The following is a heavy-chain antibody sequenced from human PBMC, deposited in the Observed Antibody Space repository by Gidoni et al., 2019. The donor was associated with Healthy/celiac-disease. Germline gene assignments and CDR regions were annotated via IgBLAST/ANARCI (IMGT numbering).Heavy chain of an antibody. V-gene: IGHV3-23*01. D-gene: IGHD1-26*01. Sequence: EVQLLESGGGLVQPGGSLRLSCAASGFTFSSYAMSWVRQAPGKGLEWVSAISGSGGSTYYADSVKGRFTISRDNSKNTLYLQVNSLRAEDTAVYYCARSGVGFAWFDPWGQGTLVTVSS. CDR3: ARSGVGFAWFDP. CDR2: ISGSGGST. J-gene: IGHJ5*02. CDR1: GFTFSSYA.